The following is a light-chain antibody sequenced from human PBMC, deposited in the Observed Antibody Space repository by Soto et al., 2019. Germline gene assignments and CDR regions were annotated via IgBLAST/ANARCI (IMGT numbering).Light chain of an antibody. CDR1: QSVSSK. CDR3: QHYSTWLWT. Sequence: EIVMTQSPATLSVSPGERATLSCRASQSVSSKLAWYQQKPGQGPRLLIYGASTRATGIPARFSGSGSGTDFPLTISSLQSEDFAVYYCQHYSTWLWTFGQGTKVEIK. V-gene: IGKV3-15*01. J-gene: IGKJ1*01. CDR2: GAS.